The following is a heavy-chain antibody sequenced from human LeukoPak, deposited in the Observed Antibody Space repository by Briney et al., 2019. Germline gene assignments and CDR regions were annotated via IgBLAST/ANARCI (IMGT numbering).Heavy chain of an antibody. CDR1: GFTVSSNY. CDR3: ARGGGGYSNYGAFDI. Sequence: PGGSLRLSCAASGFTVSSNYMSWVRQAPGKGLEWVSAINSGGTTYYADSVKDRFTISRDNSKNTLYLHMNSLRAEDTAVYYCARGGGGYSNYGAFDIWGQGTMVTVSS. CDR2: INSGGTT. D-gene: IGHD4-11*01. J-gene: IGHJ3*02. V-gene: IGHV3-66*01.